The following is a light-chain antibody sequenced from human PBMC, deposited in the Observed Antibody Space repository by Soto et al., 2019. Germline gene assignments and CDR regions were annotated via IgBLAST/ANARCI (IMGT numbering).Light chain of an antibody. V-gene: IGKV3-20*01. J-gene: IGKJ1*01. CDR1: QSVNSNY. CDR3: QRYGSSSPWT. Sequence: LAQSPGTLALSPCEGATLSGSVIQSVNSNYIPGYQQKPAPAPRHLIYGASSRVTGIPDTFSGSGSGTDFTLTISRLEPADFAVYYCQRYGSSSPWTFGQGTKVDIK. CDR2: GAS.